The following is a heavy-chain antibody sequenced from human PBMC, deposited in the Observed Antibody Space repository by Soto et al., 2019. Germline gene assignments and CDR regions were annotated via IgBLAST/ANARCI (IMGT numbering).Heavy chain of an antibody. CDR2: ISGSGGST. J-gene: IGHJ6*02. D-gene: IGHD6-13*01. CDR3: AKVLRYRSIAAAGSMDV. CDR1: GFTFSSYA. V-gene: IGHV3-23*01. Sequence: GGSLRLSCAASGFTFSSYAMSWVRQAPGKGLEWVSAISGSGGSTYCADSVKGRFTISRDNSKNTLYLQMNSLRAEDTAVYYCAKVLRYRSIAAAGSMDVWGQGTTVTVSS.